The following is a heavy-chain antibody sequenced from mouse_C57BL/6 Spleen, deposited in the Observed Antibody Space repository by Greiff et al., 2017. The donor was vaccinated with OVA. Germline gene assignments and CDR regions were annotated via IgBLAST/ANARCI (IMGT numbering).Heavy chain of an antibody. V-gene: IGHV3-6*01. CDR1: GYSITSGYY. Sequence: EVKLVESGPGLVKPSQSLSLTCSVTGYSITSGYYWNWIRQFPGNKLEWMGYISYDGSNNYNPSLKNRISITRDTSKNQFFLKLNSVTTEDTATYYCARERGPTVGGYFDVWGTGTTVTVSS. CDR3: ARERGPTVGGYFDV. D-gene: IGHD2-10*01. CDR2: ISYDGSN. J-gene: IGHJ1*03.